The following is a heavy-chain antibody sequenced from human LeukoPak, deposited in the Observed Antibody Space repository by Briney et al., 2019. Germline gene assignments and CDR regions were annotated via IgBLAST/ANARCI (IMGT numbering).Heavy chain of an antibody. CDR1: GGSFSGYY. CDR3: AKSYSSTSHYYFDY. Sequence: ETLSLTCAVYGGSFSGYYWSWIRQPPGKGLEWVSVFSGSGGSTYYADSVKGRFTISRDNSKNTLYLEMDSLRAEDTAVYYCAKSYSSTSHYYFDYWGQGTLVTVSS. CDR2: FSGSGGST. D-gene: IGHD2-2*01. V-gene: IGHV3-23*01. J-gene: IGHJ4*02.